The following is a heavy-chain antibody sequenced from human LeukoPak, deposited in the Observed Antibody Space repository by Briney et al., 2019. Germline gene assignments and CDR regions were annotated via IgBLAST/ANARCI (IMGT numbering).Heavy chain of an antibody. CDR2: IYYSGST. CDR1: GGSISSSSYY. D-gene: IGHD3-9*01. J-gene: IGHJ6*02. V-gene: IGHV4-39*07. CDR3: ARDPGYDILTGYYIGGMDV. Sequence: PSETLSLTCTVSGGSISSSSYYWGWIRQPPGKGLEWIGSIYYSGSTYYNPSLKSRVTISVDTSKNQFSLKLSSVTAADTAVYYCARDPGYDILTGYYIGGMDVWGQGTTVTVSS.